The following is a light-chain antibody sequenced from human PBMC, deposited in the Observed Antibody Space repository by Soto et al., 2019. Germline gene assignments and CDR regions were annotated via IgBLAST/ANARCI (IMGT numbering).Light chain of an antibody. Sequence: QSVLTQPASVSGSPGQSITISCTGTSSDVGGYNYVSWYQQHPGKAPKLMIYAVSNRPSGVSNRFSGSKSGNTATLTISGLQAEDEADYYCCSYTVSGTYLFGNGTKVTVL. J-gene: IGLJ1*01. V-gene: IGLV2-14*01. CDR3: CSYTVSGTYL. CDR2: AVS. CDR1: SSDVGGYNY.